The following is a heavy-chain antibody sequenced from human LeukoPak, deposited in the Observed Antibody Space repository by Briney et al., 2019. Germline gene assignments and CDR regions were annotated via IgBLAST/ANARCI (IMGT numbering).Heavy chain of an antibody. CDR2: INPNSGGT. V-gene: IGHV1-2*02. J-gene: IGHJ6*02. Sequence: GASVKVSCKASGYNFTDYYMHWVRQAPGQGLEWMGWINPNSGGTNYAQKFQGRVTMTRDTSISTAYMELSRLRSDDTAVYYCARAQYSSSGTDYYYGMDVWGQGTTVTVSS. CDR3: ARAQYSSSGTDYYYGMDV. CDR1: GYNFTDYY. D-gene: IGHD6-13*01.